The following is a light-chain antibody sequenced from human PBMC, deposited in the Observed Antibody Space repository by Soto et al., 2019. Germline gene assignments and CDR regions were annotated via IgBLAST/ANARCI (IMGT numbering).Light chain of an antibody. J-gene: IGKJ1*01. Sequence: IQMSQSPSTLSAFVGDKVTIICRASQSISGWLAWYQQKPGKAPHLLIYKASSLESGVPSRFSGSGTGTEFTLTISSLQPDDFATYYCQEYKSYSFGQGTKVDI. V-gene: IGKV1-5*03. CDR1: QSISGW. CDR2: KAS. CDR3: QEYKSYS.